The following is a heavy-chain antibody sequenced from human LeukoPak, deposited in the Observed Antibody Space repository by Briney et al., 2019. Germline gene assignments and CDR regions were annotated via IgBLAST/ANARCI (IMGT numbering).Heavy chain of an antibody. CDR2: INHSGRT. Sequence: SETLSLTCAVSGGSFFGSHWNWIRQSPEKELEWIGEINHSGRTNYSPSLKSRVTISVDTSKSQFFLKLTSVTAADTAVYYCARDPTTVVTLPYYFDFWGQGTLVTVSA. J-gene: IGHJ4*02. CDR3: ARDPTTVVTLPYYFDF. CDR1: GGSFFGSH. V-gene: IGHV4-34*01. D-gene: IGHD4-23*01.